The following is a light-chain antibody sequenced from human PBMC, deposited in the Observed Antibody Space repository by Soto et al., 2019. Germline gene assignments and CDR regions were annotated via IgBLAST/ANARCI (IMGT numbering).Light chain of an antibody. CDR3: QRYDSLRT. Sequence: EIVLTQSPGTLSLSPGERATLSCRASQSVRSNFLAWYQQKPGQAPRLLIYGASNRATVIPDRFSGSGSGTDFTLTITRLEPEDFAMYYCQRYDSLRTFGQGTKVEF. CDR2: GAS. J-gene: IGKJ1*01. CDR1: QSVRSNF. V-gene: IGKV3-20*01.